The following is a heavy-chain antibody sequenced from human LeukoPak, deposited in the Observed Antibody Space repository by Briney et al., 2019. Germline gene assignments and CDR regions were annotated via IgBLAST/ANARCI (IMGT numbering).Heavy chain of an antibody. D-gene: IGHD6-19*01. CDR2: ISPICGTA. V-gene: IGHV1-69*13. CDR1: GGTFVSYA. CDR3: ARSRSSGWVTAYYYYYGMDV. J-gene: IGHJ6*02. Sequence: GASVKICCKASGGTFVSYAISCMRQAPGQGLEWMGGISPICGTANYAQKFQGRVTITADESTSTAYMELSSLRSEDTAVYYCARSRSSGWVTAYYYYYGMDVWGQGTTVTVSS.